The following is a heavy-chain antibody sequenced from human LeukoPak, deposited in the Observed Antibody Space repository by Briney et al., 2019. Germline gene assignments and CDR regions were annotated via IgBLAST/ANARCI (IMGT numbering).Heavy chain of an antibody. CDR2: IWYDGSNK. V-gene: IGHV3-33*06. D-gene: IGHD4-17*01. J-gene: IGHJ4*02. CDR1: GFTFSSYG. CDR3: AKDGSDYDIDY. Sequence: GGSLRLSCAASGFTFSSYGMHWVRQAPGKGLEWVALIWYDGSNKYYADSVKGRFTISRDNSKNTLYLQMNSLRAEDTALYYCAKDGSDYDIDYWGQGALVTVTS.